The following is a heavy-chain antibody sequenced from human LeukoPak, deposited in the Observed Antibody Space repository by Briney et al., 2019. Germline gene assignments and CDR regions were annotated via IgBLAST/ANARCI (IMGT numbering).Heavy chain of an antibody. CDR1: GFTFSSYG. V-gene: IGHV3-30*02. J-gene: IGHJ4*02. D-gene: IGHD3-10*01. Sequence: PGGSLRLSCAASGFTFSSYGMHWVRQAPGKGLEWVAFIRYDGSNKYYADSVKGRFTISRDNSKNTLYLQMDSLRPEDTAVYFCAKDQAGTWGLDYWGQGTLVTVSS. CDR3: AKDQAGTWGLDY. CDR2: IRYDGSNK.